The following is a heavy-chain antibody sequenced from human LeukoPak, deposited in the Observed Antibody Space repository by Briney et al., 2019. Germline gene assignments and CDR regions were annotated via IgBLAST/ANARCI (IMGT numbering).Heavy chain of an antibody. Sequence: PGGSLRLSCAAFGFTFSSYAMSWVRQAPGKGLEWVSAISGSGGSTYYADSVKGRFTISRDNSKNTLYLQMNSLRAEDTAVYYCAKDYYDSSGYYHDYFDYWGQGTLVTVSS. D-gene: IGHD3-22*01. V-gene: IGHV3-23*01. CDR2: ISGSGGST. CDR1: GFTFSSYA. CDR3: AKDYYDSSGYYHDYFDY. J-gene: IGHJ4*02.